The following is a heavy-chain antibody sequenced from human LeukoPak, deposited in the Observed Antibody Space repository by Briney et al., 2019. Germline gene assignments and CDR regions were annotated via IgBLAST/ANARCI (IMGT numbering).Heavy chain of an antibody. CDR1: EYTVSSYY. Sequence: GGSLRLSCAASEYTVSSYYMSGVRQAPGKGLEWISVIYSGGSTYYAESVKGRFTISRDNSKNTLYLQMNSLRAEDTAVYYCARQTRRDGYNLDYWGQGTLVTVSS. D-gene: IGHD5-24*01. CDR2: IYSGGST. CDR3: ARQTRRDGYNLDY. J-gene: IGHJ4*02. V-gene: IGHV3-66*02.